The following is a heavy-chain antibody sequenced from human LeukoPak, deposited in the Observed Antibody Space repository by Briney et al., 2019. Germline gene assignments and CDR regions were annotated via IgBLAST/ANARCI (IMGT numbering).Heavy chain of an antibody. CDR1: GFMFTSYA. J-gene: IGHJ6*02. Sequence: GSLRLSCEASGFMFTSYALAWVRQSPGKGLEWVSGISGSATGSYYADSVQGRFTISRDNSKNTLSLQMNSLKVEDTALYYCARYCGGDCNYYYGLDVWGQGTTVIVSS. V-gene: IGHV3-23*01. CDR3: ARYCGGDCNYYYGLDV. CDR2: ISGSATGS. D-gene: IGHD2-21*02.